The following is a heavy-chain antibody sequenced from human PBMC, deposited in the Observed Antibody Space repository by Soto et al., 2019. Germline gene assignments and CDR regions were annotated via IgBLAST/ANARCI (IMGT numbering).Heavy chain of an antibody. CDR1: GFSLSTSGVG. J-gene: IGHJ4*02. CDR3: VGGELSFDY. V-gene: IGHV2-5*02. D-gene: IGHD3-10*01. Sequence: QITLKESGPTLVKPTQTLTLTCTFSGFSLSTSGVGVGWIRQPPGKALEWLARIYWDDDKRYSPSLKSRLTITKDTSKNQVVLTMTNMDPVDTATYYCVGGELSFDYWGQGTLVTVSS. CDR2: IYWDDDK.